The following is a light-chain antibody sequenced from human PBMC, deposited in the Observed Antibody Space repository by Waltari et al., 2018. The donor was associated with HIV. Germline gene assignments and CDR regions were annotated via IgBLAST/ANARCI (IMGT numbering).Light chain of an antibody. CDR2: WAS. CDR1: RNLLYSSTNNRY. J-gene: IGKJ2*01. CDR3: QPYHSVPYT. V-gene: IGKV4-1*01. Sequence: PHCLADSQRLGATGSGKSSRNLLYSSTNNRYLAWYQQKAGQRPKLLIYWASTRASGVPDSFSGRGAGTDFSLTISSVEAEDVAVYYCQPYHSVPYTFGQGTKVEIK.